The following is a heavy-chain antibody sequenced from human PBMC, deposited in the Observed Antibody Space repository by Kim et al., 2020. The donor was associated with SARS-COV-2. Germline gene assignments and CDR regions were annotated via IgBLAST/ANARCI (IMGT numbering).Heavy chain of an antibody. D-gene: IGHD6-13*01. CDR3: AKGGEIAAAGTGGR. V-gene: IGHV3-23*01. J-gene: IGHJ4*02. Sequence: DSVKGRFTISRDNSKNTLYLQMNSLRAEDTAVYYCAKGGEIAAAGTGGRWGQGTLVTVSS.